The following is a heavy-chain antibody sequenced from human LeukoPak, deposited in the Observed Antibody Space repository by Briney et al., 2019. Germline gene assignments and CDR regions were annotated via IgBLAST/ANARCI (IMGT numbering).Heavy chain of an antibody. CDR2: INPSGGST. Sequence: GSVEVSCKASGYTFTSYYMHWVRQAPGQGLEWMGIINPSGGSTSYAQKFQGRVTMTRDTSTSTVYMELSSLRSEDTAVYYCARVPAGLPTDYWGQGTLVTVSS. V-gene: IGHV1-46*03. CDR3: ARVPAGLPTDY. CDR1: GYTFTSYY. J-gene: IGHJ4*02. D-gene: IGHD2-2*01.